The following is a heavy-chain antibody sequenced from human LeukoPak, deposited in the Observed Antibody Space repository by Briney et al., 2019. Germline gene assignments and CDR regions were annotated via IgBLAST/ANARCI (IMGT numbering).Heavy chain of an antibody. CDR3: ARVSANYFDY. CDR1: GFTFSNYE. D-gene: IGHD2-8*01. J-gene: IGHJ4*02. CDR2: ISSSGGSI. V-gene: IGHV3-48*03. Sequence: GGSLRLSCAASGFTFSNYEMNWVRQAPGKGLEWVSYISSSGGSIYYADPVKGRFTISRDNAQQSLYLQINSLRGEGTAVYYCARVSANYFDYWGQGTLVTVSS.